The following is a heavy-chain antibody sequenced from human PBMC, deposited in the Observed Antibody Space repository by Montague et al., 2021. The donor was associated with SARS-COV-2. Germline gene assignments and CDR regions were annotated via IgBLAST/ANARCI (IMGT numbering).Heavy chain of an antibody. CDR2: LLISGAT. CDR1: GDSITSKTHY. V-gene: IGHV4-61*02. Sequence: TLSLTCTVSGDSITSKTHYWDWVRQPAGKGLEWIGRLLISGATNFNPSLKSRLTISRDTSKNEFYLKLSSVTAADTAVYYCARDSPHFDFWRGRYGDKYYMDIWGKGTTVTVS. CDR3: ARDSPHFDFWRGRYGDKYYMDI. J-gene: IGHJ6*03. D-gene: IGHD3-3*01.